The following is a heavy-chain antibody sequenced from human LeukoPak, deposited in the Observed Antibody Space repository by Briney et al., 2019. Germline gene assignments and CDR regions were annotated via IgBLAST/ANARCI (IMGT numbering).Heavy chain of an antibody. D-gene: IGHD5-24*01. CDR1: GGSISSYY. V-gene: IGHV4-59*08. Sequence: SETLSLTCTVPGGSISSYYWSWIRQPPGKGLEWIGYIYYSGSTNYNPSLKSRVTISVDTSKNQFSLKLSSVTAADTAVYYCARHRDGYNLWGQGTLVTVSS. CDR2: IYYSGST. CDR3: ARHRDGYNL. J-gene: IGHJ4*02.